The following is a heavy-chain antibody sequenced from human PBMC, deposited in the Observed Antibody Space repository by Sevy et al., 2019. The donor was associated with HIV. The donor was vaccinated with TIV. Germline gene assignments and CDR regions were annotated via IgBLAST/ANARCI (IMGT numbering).Heavy chain of an antibody. CDR1: GVTFSSYD. CDR3: AKDSGISAQIVVALRY. D-gene: IGHD3-22*01. Sequence: GGSLRLSCADSGVTFSSYDMSWVRQAPGKGLEWVSTISSHGGSTYYAGAVKGRFTISRDNSKKMVYLQMNSLRAVDPAVYYCAKDSGISAQIVVALRYWGQGTQVTVSS. CDR2: ISSHGGST. J-gene: IGHJ4*02. V-gene: IGHV3-23*01.